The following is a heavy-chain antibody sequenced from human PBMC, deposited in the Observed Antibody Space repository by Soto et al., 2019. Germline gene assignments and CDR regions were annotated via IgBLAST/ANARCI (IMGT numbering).Heavy chain of an antibody. CDR1: GFSLSTNRVG. J-gene: IGHJ4*02. CDR3: AHLPWKQLWPRAPVVY. CDR2: IYGDDDK. D-gene: IGHD5-18*01. V-gene: IGHV2-5*02. Sequence: SGPTRVNPTQTLTLTCTFSGFSLSTNRVGVGWIRQPPGKALEWLTLIYGDDDKRYRPSLKSRLTITKDTSKNQLVLTMTNMDPVDTATYYCAHLPWKQLWPRAPVVYWGQGTPVTVSS.